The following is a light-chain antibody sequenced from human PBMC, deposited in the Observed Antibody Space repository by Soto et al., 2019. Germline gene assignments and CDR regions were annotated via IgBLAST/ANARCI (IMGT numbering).Light chain of an antibody. CDR1: SSDVGGYNW. Sequence: QSVLTQPASVSWSPGQSITMSCSGTSSDVGGYNWVSWYQHHPGKAPQLMIYEVSNRPSGVSNRFSGSKSGNTASLTISGLQAEDEADYYCSSYTGSNTLYVFGTGTKVTVL. J-gene: IGLJ1*01. V-gene: IGLV2-14*01. CDR3: SSYTGSNTLYV. CDR2: EVS.